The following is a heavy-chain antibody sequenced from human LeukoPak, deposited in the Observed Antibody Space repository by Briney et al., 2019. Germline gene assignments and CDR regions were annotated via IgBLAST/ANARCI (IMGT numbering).Heavy chain of an antibody. CDR1: GGSITSTNY. D-gene: IGHD3-22*01. CDR2: VNLQGST. Sequence: PSGTLSLTCGVSGGSITSTNYWTWVRQPPGKGLEWIGEVNLQGSTNYNPSLMGRVAISVDMSENHISLQLTSVTAADTAVYYCAKSRLAVDYYDSSGYSNWFDPWGQGTLVTVSS. J-gene: IGHJ5*02. V-gene: IGHV4-4*02. CDR3: AKSRLAVDYYDSSGYSNWFDP.